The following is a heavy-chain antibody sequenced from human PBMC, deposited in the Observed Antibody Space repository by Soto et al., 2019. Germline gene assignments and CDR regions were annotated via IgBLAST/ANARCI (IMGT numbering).Heavy chain of an antibody. CDR1: GGTFSSYA. V-gene: IGHV1-69*12. D-gene: IGHD2-15*01. Sequence: QVQLVQSGAEVKKPGSSVKVSCKASGGTFSSYAISWVRQAPGQGLEWMGGIIPIFGTANYAQKFQGRVTITADESTSTAYMELSSLRSEDTAVYYCARGTTLGYCSGGSCYLPLYGMDVWGQGTTVTVSS. J-gene: IGHJ6*02. CDR2: IIPIFGTA. CDR3: ARGTTLGYCSGGSCYLPLYGMDV.